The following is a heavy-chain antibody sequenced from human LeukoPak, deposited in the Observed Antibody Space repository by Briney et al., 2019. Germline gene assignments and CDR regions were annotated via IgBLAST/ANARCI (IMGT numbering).Heavy chain of an antibody. CDR2: ISYDGSNK. D-gene: IGHD3-9*01. J-gene: IGHJ3*02. CDR3: STRIYDILTGPPDAFDI. CDR1: GFTFSSYG. Sequence: TGGSLRLSCAASGFTFSSYGMHWVRQAPGKGLEWVAVISYDGSNKYYADSVKGRFTISRDNSKNTLYLQMNSLKTEDTAVYYCSTRIYDILTGPPDAFDIWGQGTMVTVSS. V-gene: IGHV3-30*03.